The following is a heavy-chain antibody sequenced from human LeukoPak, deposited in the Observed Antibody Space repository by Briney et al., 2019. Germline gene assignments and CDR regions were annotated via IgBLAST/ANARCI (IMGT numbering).Heavy chain of an antibody. D-gene: IGHD3-10*01. CDR1: GFTFSSYA. V-gene: IGHV3-30-3*01. J-gene: IGHJ4*02. Sequence: GGSLRLSCAASGFTFSSYAMHWVRQAPGKGLEWVAVISYDGSSKYYADSVKGRFTISRDNSKNTLYLQMNSLRAEDTAVYYCARDGMWMVRGVISYWGQGTLVTVSS. CDR3: ARDGMWMVRGVISY. CDR2: ISYDGSSK.